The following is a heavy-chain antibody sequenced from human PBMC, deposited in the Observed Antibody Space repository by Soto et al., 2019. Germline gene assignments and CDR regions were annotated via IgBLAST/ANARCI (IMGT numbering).Heavy chain of an antibody. CDR1: GYTFTSYY. J-gene: IGHJ3*02. CDR3: ARDPLYDFWSGNAFDI. Sequence: ASVKVSCKASGYTFTSYYMRWVRQAPGQGLEWMGIINPSGGSTSYAQKFQGRVTMTRDTSTSTVYMELSSLRSEDTAVYYCARDPLYDFWSGNAFDIWGQGTMVTVSS. CDR2: INPSGGST. V-gene: IGHV1-46*01. D-gene: IGHD3-3*01.